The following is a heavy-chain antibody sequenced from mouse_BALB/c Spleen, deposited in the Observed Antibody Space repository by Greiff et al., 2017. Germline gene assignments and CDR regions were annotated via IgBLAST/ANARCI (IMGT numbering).Heavy chain of an antibody. V-gene: IGHV3-2*02. CDR1: GYSITSDYA. Sequence: EVKLVESGPGLVKPSQSLSLTCTVTGYSITSDYAWNWIRQFPGNKLEWMGYISYSGSTSYNPSLKSRISITRDTSKNQFFLQLNSVTTEDTATYYCARRGDYYGSFDYWGQGTTLTVSS. D-gene: IGHD1-1*01. J-gene: IGHJ2*01. CDR3: ARRGDYYGSFDY. CDR2: ISYSGST.